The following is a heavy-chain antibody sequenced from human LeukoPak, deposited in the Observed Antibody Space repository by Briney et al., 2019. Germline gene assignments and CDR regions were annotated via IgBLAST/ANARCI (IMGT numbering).Heavy chain of an antibody. J-gene: IGHJ4*02. CDR3: PRGDSSRDYEPPSGGDY. D-gene: IGHD6-13*01. CDR2: IYHSGST. V-gene: IGHV4-30-2*01. CDR1: GGSISSGGYY. Sequence: SETLSLTCTVSGGSISSGGYYWSWVRQPPGKGLEWIGYIYHSGSTYYNPSLKSRVTISVDRSKNQFSLKLSSVTAAGTAVYYCPRGDSSRDYEPPSGGDYWGQGTLVTVSS.